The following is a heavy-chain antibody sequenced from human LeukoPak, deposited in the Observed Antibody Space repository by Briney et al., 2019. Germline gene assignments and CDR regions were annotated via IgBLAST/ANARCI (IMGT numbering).Heavy chain of an antibody. J-gene: IGHJ3*02. Sequence: PGRSLRLSCAASGFTFSSYGMHWVRQAPGKGLEWVAVIWYDGSNKYYADSVKGRFTISRDNSKNTLYLQMNSLRAEDTAVCYCARDGPSFLYGDYVSISGDAFDIWGQGTMVTVSS. CDR1: GFTFSSYG. CDR2: IWYDGSNK. CDR3: ARDGPSFLYGDYVSISGDAFDI. D-gene: IGHD4-17*01. V-gene: IGHV3-33*01.